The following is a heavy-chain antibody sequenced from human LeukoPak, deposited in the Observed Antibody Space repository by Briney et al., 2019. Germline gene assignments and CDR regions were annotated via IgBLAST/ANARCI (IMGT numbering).Heavy chain of an antibody. CDR2: ISGSGGDT. CDR1: GFTFRSYA. V-gene: IGHV3-23*01. CDR3: AKTTDWYSSGRSPGWPIDY. Sequence: GGSLRLSCAASGFTFRSYAVYWVRQAPGKGLEWVSGISGSGGDTYLADSVRGRFTISRDNSKNTVFLQMDSLRAEDTAVYYCAKTTDWYSSGRSPGWPIDYWGQGTLVTVSS. D-gene: IGHD6-19*01. J-gene: IGHJ4*02.